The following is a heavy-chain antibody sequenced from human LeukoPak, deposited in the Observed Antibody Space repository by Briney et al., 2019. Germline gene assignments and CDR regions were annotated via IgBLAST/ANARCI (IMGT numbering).Heavy chain of an antibody. Sequence: GGSLRLSCAASGFTFDDYAMHWVRQAPGKGLEWVAVISYDGSNKYYADSVKGRFTISRDNSKNTLYLQMNSLRAEDTAVYYCARVREARFDYWGQGTLVTVSS. D-gene: IGHD1-26*01. V-gene: IGHV3-30*04. CDR1: GFTFDDYA. J-gene: IGHJ4*02. CDR2: ISYDGSNK. CDR3: ARVREARFDY.